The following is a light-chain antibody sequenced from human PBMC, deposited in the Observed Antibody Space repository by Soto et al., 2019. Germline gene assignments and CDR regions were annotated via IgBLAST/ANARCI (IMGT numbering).Light chain of an antibody. CDR1: SSDVGGYEF. V-gene: IGLV2-8*01. J-gene: IGLJ1*01. CDR3: KSYAGSNTYV. CDR2: EVV. Sequence: QSVLTQPASVSGSPGQSIAISCTGTSSDVGGYEFVSWYQQHPGKAPRLIIYEVVQRPSGVPDRFSGSKSGNTASLTVSGLQAADEADYFCKSYAGSNTYVFGSGTKVTVL.